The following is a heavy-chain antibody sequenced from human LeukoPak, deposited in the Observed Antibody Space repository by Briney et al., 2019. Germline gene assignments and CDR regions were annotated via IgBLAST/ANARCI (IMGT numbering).Heavy chain of an antibody. D-gene: IGHD3-10*01. V-gene: IGHV4-59*01. Sequence: SETLSLTCTVSGGSISSYYWSWIRQPPGKGLEWIGYIYYSGSTNYNPSLKSRVTISVDTSKNKFSLKLSSVTAADTAVYYCARGVWFGELRSYYFDYWGQGTLVTVSS. CDR3: ARGVWFGELRSYYFDY. J-gene: IGHJ4*02. CDR2: IYYSGST. CDR1: GGSISSYY.